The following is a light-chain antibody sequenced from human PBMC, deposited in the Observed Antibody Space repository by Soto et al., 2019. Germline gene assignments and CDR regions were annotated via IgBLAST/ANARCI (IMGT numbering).Light chain of an antibody. Sequence: EVVLTQSPATLSVSPGARATLSCRASQNINTNLAWYQHKPGQPPTLVMNGAATRATGVPDRFRCSWIGTQLTLAITSLQSVDFAVYYCQRYIAWTWTLGQGTKV. V-gene: IGKV3-15*01. CDR3: QRYIAWTWT. J-gene: IGKJ1*01. CDR1: QNINTN. CDR2: GAA.